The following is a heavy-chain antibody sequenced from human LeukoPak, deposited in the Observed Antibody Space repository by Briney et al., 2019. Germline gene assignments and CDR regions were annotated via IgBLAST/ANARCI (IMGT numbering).Heavy chain of an antibody. CDR3: ARGWGSFEN. CDR1: GFSVITDY. D-gene: IGHD7-27*01. CDR2: LYSSGNT. Sequence: GGSLRLSCAASGFSVITDYMTWVRQAPGKGLEWVSTLYSSGNTYYADSVKGRCTVSRDNSKNTLFLEMSSLRAEDTAVYFCARGWGSFENWGQGTLVAVSS. J-gene: IGHJ4*02. V-gene: IGHV3-53*01.